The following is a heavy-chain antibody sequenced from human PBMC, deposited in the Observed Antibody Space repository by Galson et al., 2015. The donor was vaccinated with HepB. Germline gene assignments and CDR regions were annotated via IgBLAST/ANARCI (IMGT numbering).Heavy chain of an antibody. J-gene: IGHJ4*02. CDR3: ANPGPKQDYWSAYYEGPRFDY. Sequence: SLRLSCAASGFPFSSYAMAWVRQAPGQGLEWVSGISVGGDFTYYGDSVKDRLTVSRDNSKTTVFPQMNSLTADDMAVYFCANPGPKQDYWSAYYEGPRFDYWGQGALVIVSS. D-gene: IGHD3-3*01. V-gene: IGHV3-23*01. CDR1: GFPFSSYA. CDR2: ISVGGDFT.